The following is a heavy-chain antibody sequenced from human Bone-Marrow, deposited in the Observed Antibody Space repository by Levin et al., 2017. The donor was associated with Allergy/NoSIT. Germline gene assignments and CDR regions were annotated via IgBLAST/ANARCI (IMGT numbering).Heavy chain of an antibody. D-gene: IGHD3-10*01. V-gene: IGHV1-2*02. J-gene: IGHJ5*02. CDR1: GYTFTSYF. CDR3: ARFSGFYGSGP. Sequence: GESLKISCSASGYTFTSYFIYWVRQAPGQGLQWMGWINCNTGGTKYAQNFQDRITLTRDTSNTTAYLELGNLTPDDTAVYYCARFSGFYGSGPWGQGTLLTVSS. CDR2: INCNTGGT.